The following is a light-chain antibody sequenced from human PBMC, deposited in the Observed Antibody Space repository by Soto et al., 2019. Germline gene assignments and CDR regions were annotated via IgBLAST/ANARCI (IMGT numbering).Light chain of an antibody. J-gene: IGLJ1*01. Sequence: QSALTQPASLSGSPGQSITISCSGTSSDVGGYSYVSWFQQHPGKAPKLVIYEVSNRPLGISNRFSGSKYGNTASLFISGLQAEDEADYYCSSYSSSNTLVFGTGTKVTVL. CDR1: SSDVGGYSY. CDR3: SSYSSSNTLV. CDR2: EVS. V-gene: IGLV2-14*01.